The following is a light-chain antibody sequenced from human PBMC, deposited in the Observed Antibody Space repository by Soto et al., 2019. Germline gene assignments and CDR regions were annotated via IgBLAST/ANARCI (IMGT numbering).Light chain of an antibody. Sequence: EIVMTQSPATLSVSPGERATLSCRASQSVSSNLAWYQQKPGHAPKLLIYGASTRATGIPARFSGGGSGTEFTLTISSLQSEDFAVYYCQQYNNWWTFGQGTKVEIK. V-gene: IGKV3-15*01. CDR2: GAS. CDR1: QSVSSN. J-gene: IGKJ1*01. CDR3: QQYNNWWT.